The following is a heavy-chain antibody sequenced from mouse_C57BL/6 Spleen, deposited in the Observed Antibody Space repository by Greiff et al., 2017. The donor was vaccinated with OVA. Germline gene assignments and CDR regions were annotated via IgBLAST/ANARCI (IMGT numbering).Heavy chain of an antibody. Sequence: EVKLVESGGGLVKPGGSLKLSCAASGFTFSSDAMSWVRQTPEKRLEWVATISDGGSYTYYPDNVKGRFAISRDNAKNNLYLQMSHLKSEDTAMYYCAREVTYYCSSPYCYDYQGHGTTLTVST. J-gene: IGHJ2*01. D-gene: IGHD1-1*01. CDR1: GFTFSSDA. CDR2: ISDGGSYT. V-gene: IGHV5-4*01. CDR3: AREVTYYCSSPYCYDY.